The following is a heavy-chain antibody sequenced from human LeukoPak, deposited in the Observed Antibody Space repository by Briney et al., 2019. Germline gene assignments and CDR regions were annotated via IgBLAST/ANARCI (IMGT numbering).Heavy chain of an antibody. J-gene: IGHJ3*02. CDR1: GFTFSSYG. CDR2: ISGSGGST. CDR3: AKSPGSGYSYDAFDI. V-gene: IGHV3-23*01. Sequence: GGSLRLSCAASGFTFSSYGMSWVRQAPGKGLEWVSGISGSGGSTYYADSVKGRFTISRDNSKNTLYLQMNSLRAEDTAVYYCAKSPGSGYSYDAFDIWGQGTMVTVSS. D-gene: IGHD3-3*01.